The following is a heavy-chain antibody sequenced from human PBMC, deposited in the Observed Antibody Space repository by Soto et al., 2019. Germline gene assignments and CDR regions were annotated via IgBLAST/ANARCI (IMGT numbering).Heavy chain of an antibody. D-gene: IGHD5-18*01. CDR3: AKDRSYGYFWFDP. J-gene: IGHJ5*02. CDR2: ISYDGSNK. CDR1: GFTFSSYG. V-gene: IGHV3-30*18. Sequence: VQLVESGGGLVQPGGSLRLSCAASGFTFSSYGMHWVRQAPGKGLEWVAVISYDGSNKYYADSVKGRFTISRDNSKNTLYLQMNSLRAEDTAVYYCAKDRSYGYFWFDPWGQGTLVTVSS.